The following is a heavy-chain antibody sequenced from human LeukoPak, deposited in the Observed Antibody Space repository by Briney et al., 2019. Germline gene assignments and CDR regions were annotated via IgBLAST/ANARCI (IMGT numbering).Heavy chain of an antibody. J-gene: IGHJ3*01. Sequence: KSSETLSLTCTVSGGSISSSSYYWGWIRQTPGKGLEWIAYISYNGNTHYNPSLKSRATITRDTSKNEFSLMLTSVTAADTAVYFCARRGPTLVIIYDGFDVWGQGTAVTVSS. CDR1: GGSISSSSYY. CDR2: ISYNGNT. V-gene: IGHV4-61*05. D-gene: IGHD1-26*01. CDR3: ARRGPTLVIIYDGFDV.